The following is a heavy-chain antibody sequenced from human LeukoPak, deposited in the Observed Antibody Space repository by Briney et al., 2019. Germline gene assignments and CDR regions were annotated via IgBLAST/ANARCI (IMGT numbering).Heavy chain of an antibody. Sequence: GGSLGLSCAASGFTFSSYWMSWVRQAPGKGLEWVASIKQDGSEKHCADSVEGRFTISRDNAKNSLLLQMNSLRAEDTAVYYCARVLTPYTTGAFDIWGQGTMVTVSS. CDR2: IKQDGSEK. J-gene: IGHJ3*02. CDR3: ARVLTPYTTGAFDI. V-gene: IGHV3-7*01. CDR1: GFTFSSYW. D-gene: IGHD2-8*02.